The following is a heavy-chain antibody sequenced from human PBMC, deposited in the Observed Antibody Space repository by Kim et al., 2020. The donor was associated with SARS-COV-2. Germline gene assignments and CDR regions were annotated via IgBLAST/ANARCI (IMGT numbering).Heavy chain of an antibody. V-gene: IGHV1-18*01. CDR1: GYTFTNYG. Sequence: ASVKVSCRASGYTFTNYGISWVRQAPGQGLEWVGWISAYNGHTNYAQRLQGRVTMTTDTSTNTAYMDLRSLRSDDTAVYYCARDFARPPGSISLVRGVFRLDVWGQGTTVTVSS. J-gene: IGHJ6*02. D-gene: IGHD3-10*01. CDR3: ARDFARPPGSISLVRGVFRLDV. CDR2: ISAYNGHT.